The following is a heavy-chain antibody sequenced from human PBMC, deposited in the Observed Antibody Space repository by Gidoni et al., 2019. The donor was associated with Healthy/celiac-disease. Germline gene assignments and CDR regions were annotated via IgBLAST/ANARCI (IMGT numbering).Heavy chain of an antibody. CDR2: IYSGGST. CDR1: GFTVSSNY. Sequence: EVQLVETGGGLIQPGGSLRLSCAASGFTVSSNYMSWVRQAPGKGLEWFSVIYSGGSTYYADSVKGRFTISRDNSKNTLYLQMNSLRAEDTAVYYCARDTAAAVPDYWGQGTLVTVSS. D-gene: IGHD6-13*01. J-gene: IGHJ4*02. V-gene: IGHV3-53*02. CDR3: ARDTAAAVPDY.